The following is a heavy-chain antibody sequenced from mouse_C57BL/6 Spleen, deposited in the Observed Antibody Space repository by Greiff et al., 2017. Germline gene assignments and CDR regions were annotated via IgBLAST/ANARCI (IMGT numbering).Heavy chain of an antibody. Sequence: QVQLQQSGPGLVAPSQSLSITCTVSGFSLTSYGVHWVRQPPGKGLEWLVVIWSDGSTTYNSALKSRLSISKDNSKSQVVLKMNSLQTDDTAMYYCARHFNTDYAMDYWGQATSVTVSS. J-gene: IGHJ4*01. V-gene: IGHV2-6-1*01. CDR2: IWSDGST. CDR1: GFSLTSYG. D-gene: IGHD1-1*01. CDR3: ARHFNTDYAMDY.